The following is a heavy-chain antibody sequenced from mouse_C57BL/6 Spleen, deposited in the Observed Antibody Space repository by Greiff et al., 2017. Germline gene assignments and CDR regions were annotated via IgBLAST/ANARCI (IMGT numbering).Heavy chain of an antibody. Sequence: QVQLQQPGAELVRPGSSVKLSCKASGYTFTSYWMDWVKQRPGQGLEWIGNIYPSDSETHYNQKFKDKATLTVDKSSSTAYMQLSSLTSVDSAVYYCARRGNPLDYWGQGTTLTVSS. V-gene: IGHV1-61*01. CDR1: GYTFTSYW. CDR2: IYPSDSET. D-gene: IGHD2-1*01. J-gene: IGHJ2*01. CDR3: ARRGNPLDY.